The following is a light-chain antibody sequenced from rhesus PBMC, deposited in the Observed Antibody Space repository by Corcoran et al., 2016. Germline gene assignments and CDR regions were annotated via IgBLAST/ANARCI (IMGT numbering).Light chain of an antibody. Sequence: DIQMTQSPSSLSASVGDRVTITCRTSENVNNYLNWYQQKPGKAPKLLIYKASTLQSGVPSRFRGSGSGTDYTFSISSLQSEDVATYYCQHNYGTPYSVGQGTKVEIK. J-gene: IGKJ2*01. V-gene: IGKV1-74*01. CDR3: QHNYGTPYS. CDR2: KAS. CDR1: ENVNNY.